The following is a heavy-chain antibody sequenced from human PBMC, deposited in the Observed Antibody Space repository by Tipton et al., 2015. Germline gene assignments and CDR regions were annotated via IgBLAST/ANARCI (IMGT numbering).Heavy chain of an antibody. D-gene: IGHD4-17*01. CDR1: GYYISSGYY. CDR3: ARSRYTVTPDS. Sequence: TLSLTCDVSGYYISSGYYWSWIRQPPGKGLEWIGSFFHSGNTSYNPSLRRRVIISVDTSKNKFSLMVTSVTAADTAVYYCARSRYTVTPDSWGQGTLVTVSS. CDR2: FFHSGNT. V-gene: IGHV4-38-2*01. J-gene: IGHJ4*02.